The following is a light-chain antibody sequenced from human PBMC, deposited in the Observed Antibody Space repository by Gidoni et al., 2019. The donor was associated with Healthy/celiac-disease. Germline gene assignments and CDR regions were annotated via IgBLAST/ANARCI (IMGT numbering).Light chain of an antibody. V-gene: IGKV4-1*01. CDR3: QQYYSTPLT. Sequence: DIVMTQSPDSLAVSLGERATINCKSSQSVSYSSNNKNYLAWYQQKPGQPPKLLIYWASTRESGVPDRFSGSGSGTDFTLTISSLQAEDFAVYYCQQYYSTPLTFGGGTKVEIK. CDR2: WAS. J-gene: IGKJ4*01. CDR1: QSVSYSSNNKNY.